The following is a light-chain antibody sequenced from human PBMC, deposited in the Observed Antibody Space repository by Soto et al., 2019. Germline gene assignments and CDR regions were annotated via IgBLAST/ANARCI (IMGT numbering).Light chain of an antibody. CDR3: SSYAGSNTRV. CDR2: EVT. Sequence: QSVLTQPPSASGSPGQSVTISCTGTSSDVGTYNYVSWYRQYPGKAPKLLIFEVTSRPSGVPDRFSGSKSGNTASLTVSGLQAEDEAHYYCSSYAGSNTRVFGGGTKLTVL. CDR1: SSDVGTYNY. V-gene: IGLV2-8*01. J-gene: IGLJ3*02.